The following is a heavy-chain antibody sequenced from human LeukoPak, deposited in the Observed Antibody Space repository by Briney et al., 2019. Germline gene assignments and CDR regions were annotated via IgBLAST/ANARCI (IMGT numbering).Heavy chain of an antibody. CDR3: ARAGGWYERGPDYYYYYMDV. J-gene: IGHJ6*03. Sequence: GGSLRLSCVVSGFTFSTYWMSWVRQAPGKGLEWVANIQQDGSEKYYVDSVKGRFTISRDNAKNSLYLQMNSLRVEDTAVYYCARAGGWYERGPDYYYYYMDVWGKGTTVTVSS. D-gene: IGHD6-19*01. CDR1: GFTFSTYW. V-gene: IGHV3-7*01. CDR2: IQQDGSEK.